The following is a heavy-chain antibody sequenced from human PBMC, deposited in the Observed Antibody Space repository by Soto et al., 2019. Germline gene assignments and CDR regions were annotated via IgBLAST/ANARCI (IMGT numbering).Heavy chain of an antibody. D-gene: IGHD2-2*01. Sequence: GGSLRLSCAAPGSTFSSYAMHWVRQAPGKGLEWVAVISYDGSNKYYADSVKGRFTISRDNSKNTLYLQMNSLRAEDTAVYYCASDVSGIVLAPGAPPFDYWGQGTLVTVSS. CDR3: ASDVSGIVLAPGAPPFDY. J-gene: IGHJ4*02. V-gene: IGHV3-30-3*01. CDR1: GSTFSSYA. CDR2: ISYDGSNK.